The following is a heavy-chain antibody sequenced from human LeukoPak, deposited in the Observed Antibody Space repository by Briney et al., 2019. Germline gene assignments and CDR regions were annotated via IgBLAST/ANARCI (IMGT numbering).Heavy chain of an antibody. CDR2: INPNGGGT. J-gene: IGHJ4*02. CDR3: ARDRGDYYFDY. Sequence: ASVKVSCKASGYTFTGHYLHWVRQAPGQGLEWVGWINPNGGGTNYAQKFQGRVTMTRDTSISTAYMELRSLRSDDTAVYFCARDRGDYYFDYWGQGTLVSVSS. V-gene: IGHV1-2*02. D-gene: IGHD6-25*01. CDR1: GYTFTGHY.